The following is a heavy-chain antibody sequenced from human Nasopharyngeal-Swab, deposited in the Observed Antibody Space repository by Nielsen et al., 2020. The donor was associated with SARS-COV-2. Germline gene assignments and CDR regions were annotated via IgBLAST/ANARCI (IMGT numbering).Heavy chain of an antibody. J-gene: IGHJ3*02. CDR3: FQTDPAFDI. Sequence: GESLKISCAASGFTFSSYGMHWVRQAPGKGLEWVAVIWYDGSNKYYADSVKGRFTISRDNAKNSLYLQMNSLRDEDTAVYYCFQTDPAFDIWGQGTMVTVSS. D-gene: IGHD1-14*01. CDR1: GFTFSSYG. V-gene: IGHV3-33*01. CDR2: IWYDGSNK.